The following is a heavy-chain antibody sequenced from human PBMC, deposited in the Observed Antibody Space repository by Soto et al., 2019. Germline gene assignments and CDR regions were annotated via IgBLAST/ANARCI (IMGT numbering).Heavy chain of an antibody. CDR1: GGSISSYY. D-gene: IGHD1-1*01. Sequence: QVQLQESGPGLVKPSETLSLTCTVSGGSISSYYWSWIRQPPGKGLEWIGYIYYSGSTNYNPSLTTLVTTSVDTSKNPFSLKLSSVTAADTAVYYCARSSWATTRFDPWGQGTLVTVSS. CDR2: IYYSGST. J-gene: IGHJ5*02. CDR3: ARSSWATTRFDP. V-gene: IGHV4-59*01.